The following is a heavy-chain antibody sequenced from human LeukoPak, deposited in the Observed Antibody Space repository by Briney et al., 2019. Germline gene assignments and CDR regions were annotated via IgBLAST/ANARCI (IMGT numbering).Heavy chain of an antibody. CDR3: ARYTGSYSGPVFDP. J-gene: IGHJ5*02. CDR1: GASISSSGYY. CDR2: ISYSGST. V-gene: IGHV4-39*07. Sequence: PSETLSLTCTVSGASISSSGYYWGWIRQSPGKGLEWIATISYSGSTYYNPSLKSRVTISVDTSKNQFSLKFNSVTAADTAVYYCARYTGSYSGPVFDPWGQGTPVTVSS. D-gene: IGHD1-26*01.